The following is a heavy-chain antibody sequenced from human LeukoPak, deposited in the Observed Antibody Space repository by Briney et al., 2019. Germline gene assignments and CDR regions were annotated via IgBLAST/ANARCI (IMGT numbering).Heavy chain of an antibody. J-gene: IGHJ3*02. D-gene: IGHD3-10*01. V-gene: IGHV3-7*01. CDR1: GFSFSNSW. CDR2: IDQDGIER. CDR3: TRDRGYDVFDI. Sequence: GGSLRLSCAAAGFSFSNSWMAWVRQAPGKGLEWVANIDQDGIERHSVVSVRGRFTISRDNAKNSLYLQMDSLRAEDTALYYCTRDRGYDVFDIWGQGTMVTVSS.